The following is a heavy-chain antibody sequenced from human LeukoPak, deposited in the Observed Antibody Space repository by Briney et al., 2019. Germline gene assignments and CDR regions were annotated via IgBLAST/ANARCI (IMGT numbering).Heavy chain of an antibody. D-gene: IGHD1-26*01. V-gene: IGHV1-69*05. CDR3: AKGSTFDY. Sequence: SVKVSCKASGGTFSSYAISWVRQAPGQGLEWMGGIIPIFGTANYAQKFQGRVTMTRNTSISTAYMELSSLRSEDTAVYYCAKGSTFDYWGQGTLVTVSS. CDR2: IIPIFGTA. J-gene: IGHJ4*02. CDR1: GGTFSSYA.